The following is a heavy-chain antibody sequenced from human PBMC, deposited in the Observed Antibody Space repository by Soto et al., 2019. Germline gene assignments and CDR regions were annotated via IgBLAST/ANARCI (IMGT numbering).Heavy chain of an antibody. CDR2: FSSYNANT. CDR3: ARDRLGATGDY. J-gene: IGHJ4*02. Sequence: APVKVSWKASGYTFSGYGTGWVQLAPGKGLGWWGWFSSYNANTNYAQKLQGRVTMTTDTSTSTSYMELRSLRSDDTAVYFCARDRLGATGDYWGQGTLVTVSS. D-gene: IGHD1-26*01. V-gene: IGHV1-18*01. CDR1: GYTFSGYG.